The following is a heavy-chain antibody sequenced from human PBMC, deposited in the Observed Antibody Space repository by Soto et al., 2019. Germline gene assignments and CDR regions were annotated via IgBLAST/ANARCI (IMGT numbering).Heavy chain of an antibody. CDR2: TSYDGSDK. CDR1: GFTFRSYV. Sequence: QVQLVESGGGVVQPGTSLRVSCVGSGFTFRSYVIHWVRQAPGKGLEWVALTSYDGSDKYYDDSVRGRFTISRDNSRNTVDLQMDSLRSEDTGVYYCARVGYNFWSRYHYYGMDVWGQGTTVIVSS. V-gene: IGHV3-30*19. J-gene: IGHJ6*02. D-gene: IGHD3-3*01. CDR3: ARVGYNFWSRYHYYGMDV.